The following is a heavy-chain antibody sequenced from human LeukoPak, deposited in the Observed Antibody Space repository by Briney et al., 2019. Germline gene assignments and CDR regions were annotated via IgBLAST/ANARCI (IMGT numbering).Heavy chain of an antibody. CDR3: ARDSRAAMAHFDY. J-gene: IGHJ4*02. Sequence: RASVKVSCKASGGTFSSYAISCVRQAPGQGLEWMGRIIPILGIANYAQKFQGRVTITADKSTSTAYMELSSLRSEDTAVYYCARDSRAAMAHFDYWGQGTLVTVSS. CDR1: GGTFSSYA. CDR2: IIPILGIA. V-gene: IGHV1-69*04. D-gene: IGHD5-18*01.